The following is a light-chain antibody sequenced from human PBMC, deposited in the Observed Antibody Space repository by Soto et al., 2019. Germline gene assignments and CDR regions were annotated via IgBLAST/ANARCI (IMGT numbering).Light chain of an antibody. CDR1: QGIGSW. Sequence: DIQMTQSPSSVSASVGDRVTITCRASQGIGSWVAWYQQKPGKAPKLLIYSASSFQSRVPSRFSGSGSGTDFTLTISSLQPEDFATYYCQQANSFPRTFGQGTKVEIK. J-gene: IGKJ1*01. CDR3: QQANSFPRT. V-gene: IGKV1-12*01. CDR2: SAS.